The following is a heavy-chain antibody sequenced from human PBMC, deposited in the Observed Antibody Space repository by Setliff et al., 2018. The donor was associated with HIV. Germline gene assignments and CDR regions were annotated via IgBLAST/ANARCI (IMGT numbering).Heavy chain of an antibody. D-gene: IGHD2-2*01. J-gene: IGHJ4*02. CDR2: INHSGNT. V-gene: IGHV4-34*01. Sequence: SETLSLTCAVYGGSFSGYWSWIRQSPGKGLEWLGEINHSGNTHYDPSLKSRLTVSVDTSKNQFSLKLTSVTAADTAVYFCARLHLRVPPSIFDYWSPGTMVTVSS. CDR3: ARLHLRVPPSIFDY. CDR1: GGSFSGY.